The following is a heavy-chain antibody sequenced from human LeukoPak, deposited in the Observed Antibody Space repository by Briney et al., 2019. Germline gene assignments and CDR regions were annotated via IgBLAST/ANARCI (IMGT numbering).Heavy chain of an antibody. D-gene: IGHD6-13*01. V-gene: IGHV3-21*01. CDR2: ISSSSSYI. Sequence: AGGSQRLSCAASGFTLSRYSMNWVRQAPGKGLESVSLISSSSSYICYADAVKGRLTISRDNATNSLHLQMNSLRAEDTAVYYCATNHHTAADNQGIYWGQGTLVTVSS. J-gene: IGHJ4*02. CDR1: GFTLSRYS. CDR3: ATNHHTAADNQGIY.